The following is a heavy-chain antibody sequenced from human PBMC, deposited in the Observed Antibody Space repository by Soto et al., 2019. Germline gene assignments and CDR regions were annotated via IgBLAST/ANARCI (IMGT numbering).Heavy chain of an antibody. Sequence: ASVKVSCKASGYTFTSYAMHWVRQAPGQRLEWMGWINAGNGNTKYSQKFQGRVTITRDTSASTAYMELSSLRSEDTAVYYCARGWALRYFDWLSLLDYWGQGTLVTVSS. CDR1: GYTFTSYA. V-gene: IGHV1-3*01. CDR3: ARGWALRYFDWLSLLDY. CDR2: INAGNGNT. J-gene: IGHJ4*02. D-gene: IGHD3-9*01.